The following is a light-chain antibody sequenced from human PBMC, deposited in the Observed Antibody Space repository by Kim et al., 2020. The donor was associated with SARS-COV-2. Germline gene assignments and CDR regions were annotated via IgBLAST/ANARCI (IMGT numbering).Light chain of an antibody. Sequence: GQKVASSCSGSSSNIGTSHVYWYRQLPGTAPKLLIYDSDKRPSGIPDRFSGSKSGTSATLGITGLQTGDEADYYCATWDTGLSTGLFGGGTQLTVL. J-gene: IGLJ3*02. CDR3: ATWDTGLSTGL. V-gene: IGLV1-51*01. CDR1: SSNIGTSH. CDR2: DSD.